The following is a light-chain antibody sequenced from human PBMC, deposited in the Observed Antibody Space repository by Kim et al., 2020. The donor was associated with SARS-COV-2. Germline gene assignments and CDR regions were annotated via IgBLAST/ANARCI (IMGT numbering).Light chain of an antibody. CDR1: QSVSSNY. J-gene: IGKJ1*01. V-gene: IGKV3-20*01. Sequence: IVLTQSPGTLSLSPGESSTLSCRASQSVSSNYLAWYQQKPGQAPRLLVYGASSRATGIPDRFSGSGSGTDFSLTISRLETEDFAVYYCQQYASSRTFGQGTKVDIK. CDR3: QQYASSRT. CDR2: GAS.